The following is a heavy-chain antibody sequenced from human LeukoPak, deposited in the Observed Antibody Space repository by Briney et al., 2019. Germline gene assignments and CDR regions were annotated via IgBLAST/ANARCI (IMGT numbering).Heavy chain of an antibody. J-gene: IGHJ3*02. CDR1: GVTFSDYY. D-gene: IGHD2-8*01. Sequence: GGSLRLSCAASGVTFSDYYMSSIRQAPGKGLEWVSYISSASSYTSYADSVKGRFTISRDNAKNSLYLQMNSLRAEDTAVYYCASGQYCTNGVCYDAFDIWGQGTTVTVSS. V-gene: IGHV3-11*06. CDR3: ASGQYCTNGVCYDAFDI. CDR2: ISSASSYT.